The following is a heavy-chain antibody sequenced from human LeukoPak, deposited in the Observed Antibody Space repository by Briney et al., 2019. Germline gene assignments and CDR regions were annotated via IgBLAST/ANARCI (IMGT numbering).Heavy chain of an antibody. V-gene: IGHV5-51*01. D-gene: IGHD2-2*02. CDR3: ARGGYCTTTSCYSGGGWFDP. CDR1: GYSFTSYW. J-gene: IGHJ5*02. CDR2: IYPGDSDT. Sequence: KPGESLKISCKGSGYSFTSYWIGWVRQMPGKGLEWMGIIYPGDSDTRYSPSFQGQVTISADKSISTAYLQWSSLKASDTAMYYCARGGYCTTTSCYSGGGWFDPWGQGTLVTVSS.